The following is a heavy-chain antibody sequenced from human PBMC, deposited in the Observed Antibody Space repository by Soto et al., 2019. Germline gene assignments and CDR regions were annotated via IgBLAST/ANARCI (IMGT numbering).Heavy chain of an antibody. CDR1: GYTFTSYG. CDR3: ARDYKRITMIVFAFDI. Sequence: ASVKVSCKASGYTFTSYGISWVRQAPGQGLEWMGRISPSNGSTSYAQKFQGRVTMTRDTSTSTVYMELSSLRSEDTAVYYCARDYKRITMIVFAFDIWGQGTMVTVSS. CDR2: ISPSNGST. D-gene: IGHD3-22*01. J-gene: IGHJ3*02. V-gene: IGHV1-46*01.